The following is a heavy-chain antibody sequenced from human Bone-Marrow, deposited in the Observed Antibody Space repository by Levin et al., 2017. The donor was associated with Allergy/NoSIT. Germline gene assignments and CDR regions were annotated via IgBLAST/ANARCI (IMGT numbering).Heavy chain of an antibody. Sequence: SCTVSGGSISSGGYYWSWIRQHPGKGLEWIGYIYYSGSTYYNPSLKSRVTISVDTSKNQFSLKLSSVTAADTAVYYCASAIVVVPAARFDPWGQGTLVTVSS. CDR3: ASAIVVVPAARFDP. CDR1: GGSISSGGYY. D-gene: IGHD2-2*01. V-gene: IGHV4-31*03. CDR2: IYYSGST. J-gene: IGHJ5*02.